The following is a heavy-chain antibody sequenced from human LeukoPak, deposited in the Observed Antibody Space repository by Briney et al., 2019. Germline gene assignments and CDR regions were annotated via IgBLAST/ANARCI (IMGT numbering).Heavy chain of an antibody. J-gene: IGHJ4*02. CDR3: ARGGMAVAGTTDLDY. CDR1: GFTFSSYE. V-gene: IGHV3-48*03. CDR2: ISSSGSTI. Sequence: AGGSLRLSCAASGFTFSSYEMNWVRQAPGKGLEWVSYISSSGSTIYYADSVKGRFTISRDNAKNSLYLQMNSLRAEDTAVYYCARGGMAVAGTTDLDYWGQGTLVTVSS. D-gene: IGHD6-19*01.